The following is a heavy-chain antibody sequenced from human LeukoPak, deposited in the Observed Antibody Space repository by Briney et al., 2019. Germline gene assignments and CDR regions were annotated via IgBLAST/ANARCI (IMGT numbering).Heavy chain of an antibody. D-gene: IGHD2-21*01. CDR1: GFTFSSYA. J-gene: IGHJ6*03. CDR2: ISYDGSNK. CDR3: AILCGGDCPFYYYMDV. Sequence: PGRSLRLSCAASGFTFSSYAMHWVRQAPGKGLEWVAVISYDGSNKYYADSVKGRFTISRDNSKNTLYLQMNSLRAEDTAVYYCAILCGGDCPFYYYMDVWGKGTTVTVSS. V-gene: IGHV3-30-3*01.